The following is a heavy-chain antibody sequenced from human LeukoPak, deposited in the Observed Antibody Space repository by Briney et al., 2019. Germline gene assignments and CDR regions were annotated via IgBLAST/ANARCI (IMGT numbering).Heavy chain of an antibody. D-gene: IGHD1-26*01. Sequence: GASVKVSCKASGGTFSSYAISWARQAPGQGLEWMGGIIPIFGTANYAQKFQGRVTITTDESTSTAYMELSSLRSEDTAVYYCARVEGANSFDYWGQGTLVAVSS. CDR3: ARVEGANSFDY. V-gene: IGHV1-69*05. CDR1: GGTFSSYA. J-gene: IGHJ4*02. CDR2: IIPIFGTA.